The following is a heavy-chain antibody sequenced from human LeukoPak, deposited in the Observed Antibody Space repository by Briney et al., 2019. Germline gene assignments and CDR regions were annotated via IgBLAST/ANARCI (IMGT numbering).Heavy chain of an antibody. Sequence: SETLSHTCAVSDDSFNSHYWTWIRQPPGKGMEWIGYISYIGSTNYNPSLKSRVTISIDTSKNQFSLKLSSVTAADTAVYYCARDLVTVTKGFDIWGQGTMVRVSS. CDR2: ISYIGST. D-gene: IGHD4-17*01. J-gene: IGHJ3*02. CDR1: DDSFNSHY. V-gene: IGHV4-59*11. CDR3: ARDLVTVTKGFDI.